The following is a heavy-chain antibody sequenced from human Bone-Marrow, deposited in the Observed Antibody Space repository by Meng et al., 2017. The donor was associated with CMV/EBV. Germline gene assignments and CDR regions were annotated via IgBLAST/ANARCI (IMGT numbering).Heavy chain of an antibody. CDR1: GFTFSSYW. CDR3: ATIAVVVTTNL. Sequence: GESLKISCAASGFTFSSYWMHWVRQAPGKGLVWVSRINSDGSSTSYADSVKGRFTISRDNAKNTLYLQMNSLRAEDTAVYYCATIAVVVTTNLWVQGTLVTVPS. V-gene: IGHV3-74*01. D-gene: IGHD3-22*01. CDR2: INSDGSST. J-gene: IGHJ5*02.